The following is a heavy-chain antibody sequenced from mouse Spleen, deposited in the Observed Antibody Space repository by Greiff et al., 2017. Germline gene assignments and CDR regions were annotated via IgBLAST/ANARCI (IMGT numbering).Heavy chain of an antibody. Sequence: VKLQESGAELVKPGASVKISCKASGYAFSSYWMNWVKQRPGKGLEWIGQIYPGDGDTNYNGKFKGKATLTADKSSSTAYMQLSSLTSEDSAVYFCARLFYYYGSSYVGFDYWGQGTTLTVSS. D-gene: IGHD1-1*01. CDR1: GYAFSSYW. CDR3: ARLFYYYGSSYVGFDY. V-gene: IGHV1-80*01. CDR2: IYPGDGDT. J-gene: IGHJ2*01.